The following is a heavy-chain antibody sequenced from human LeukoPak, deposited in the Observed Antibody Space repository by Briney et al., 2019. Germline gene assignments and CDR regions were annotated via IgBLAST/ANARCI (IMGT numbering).Heavy chain of an antibody. D-gene: IGHD2-21*02. J-gene: IGHJ5*02. CDR2: INHSGST. V-gene: IGHV4-39*07. Sequence: PSETLSLTCTVSGGSISSGGYYWSWIRQPPGKGLEWIGEINHSGSTNYNPSLKSRVTISVDTSKNQFSLKLSSVTAADTAVYYCARGGVTYWFDPWGQGTLVTVSS. CDR1: GGSISSGGYY. CDR3: ARGGVTYWFDP.